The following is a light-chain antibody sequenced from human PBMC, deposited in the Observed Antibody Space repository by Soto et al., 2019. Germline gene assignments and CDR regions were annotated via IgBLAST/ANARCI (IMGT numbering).Light chain of an antibody. CDR2: GAS. V-gene: IGKV3-20*01. CDR1: QSVNNNY. Sequence: EIVLMQSPGTLSLSPGEGATLSCRASQSVNNNYLAWYQQKSGQSPRLLIYGASTRATGIPARFSGGGSGTQFTLTISGLRPDDFATYYCQQFNTYPWTFGQGTKVDIK. J-gene: IGKJ1*01. CDR3: QQFNTYPWT.